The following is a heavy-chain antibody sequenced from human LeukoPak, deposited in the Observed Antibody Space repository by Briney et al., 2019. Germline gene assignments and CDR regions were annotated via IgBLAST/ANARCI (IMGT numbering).Heavy chain of an antibody. CDR1: GYTFTSYG. CDR3: ARDLYGSGISYFDY. J-gene: IGHJ4*02. CDR2: ISAYNGNT. D-gene: IGHD3-10*01. V-gene: IGHV1-18*04. Sequence: ASVKVSCKASGYTFTSYGISWVRQAPGQGLEWMGWISAYNGNTNYAQKLQGRVTMTTDTSTSTAYMELRSLRSDDTAVYYCARDLYGSGISYFDYWGQGTLVTVSS.